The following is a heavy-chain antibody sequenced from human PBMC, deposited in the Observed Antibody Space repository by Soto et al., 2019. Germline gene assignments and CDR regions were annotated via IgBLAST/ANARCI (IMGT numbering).Heavy chain of an antibody. Sequence: PGGSLRLSCAASGFTFSSYAMHWVRQAPGKGLEWVAVISYDGRNKYYADSVKGRFTISRDNSKNTLYLQMNSLRAEDTAVYYCARVITIFGVVIPAGMDVWGQGTTVTVSS. J-gene: IGHJ6*02. CDR1: GFTFSSYA. CDR2: ISYDGRNK. V-gene: IGHV3-30*04. D-gene: IGHD3-3*01. CDR3: ARVITIFGVVIPAGMDV.